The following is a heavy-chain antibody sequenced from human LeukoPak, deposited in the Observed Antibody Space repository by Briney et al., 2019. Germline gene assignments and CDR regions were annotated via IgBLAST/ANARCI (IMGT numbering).Heavy chain of an antibody. CDR2: IYTSGST. V-gene: IGHV4-4*07. Sequence: PSETLSLTCTVSGGSIRSYYWSWIRQPAGKGLEWIGRIYTSGSTNYNPSLKSRVTMSVDTSKNQFSLKLTSVTAADTAAYYCATSARTLQWLVREDYFDYWGQGTLVTVSS. J-gene: IGHJ4*02. CDR3: ATSARTLQWLVREDYFDY. CDR1: GGSIRSYY. D-gene: IGHD6-19*01.